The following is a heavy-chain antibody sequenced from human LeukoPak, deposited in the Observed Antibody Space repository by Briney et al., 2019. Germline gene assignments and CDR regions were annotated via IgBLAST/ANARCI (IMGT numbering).Heavy chain of an antibody. CDR3: ARVWDGYYDSSGQPRSY. D-gene: IGHD3-22*01. Sequence: PSETLSLTCTVSGGSISSSSYYWGWIRQPPGKGLEWIGSIYYSGSTYYNPSLKSRVTISVDTSKNQFSLKLSSVTAADTAVYYCARVWDGYYDSSGQPRSYWGQGTLVTVSS. V-gene: IGHV4-39*07. J-gene: IGHJ4*02. CDR1: GGSISSSSYY. CDR2: IYYSGST.